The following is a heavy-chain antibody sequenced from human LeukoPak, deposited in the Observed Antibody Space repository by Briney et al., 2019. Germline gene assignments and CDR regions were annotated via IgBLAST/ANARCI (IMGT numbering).Heavy chain of an antibody. V-gene: IGHV1-46*01. CDR2: INPSGGDT. Sequence: ASVTVSYKPSGYTFTSYYMHWVRQAPGQGLERLGIINPSGGDTSYAQKFQGRVTTTRDPSTSTVYMEVVSLRPEDTAVYYCARGCRVVPGVHNVGMTSYYNGMDVWGQGTTVTVSS. CDR1: GYTFTSYY. J-gene: IGHJ6*02. CDR3: ARGCRVVPGVHNVGMTSYYNGMDV. D-gene: IGHD2-2*01.